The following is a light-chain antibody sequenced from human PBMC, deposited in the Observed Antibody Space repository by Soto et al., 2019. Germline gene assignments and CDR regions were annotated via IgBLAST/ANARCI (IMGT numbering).Light chain of an antibody. Sequence: DIQMTQSPSTLSASVGDRVTITCRASQSISSWLAWYQQKPGKAPKLLIYKASSLESGVPSRFSGSGSGTEFTLTISSLQPDDFATYDGQQYNSYSPTFGQGTKVDI. V-gene: IGKV1-5*03. J-gene: IGKJ1*01. CDR3: QQYNSYSPT. CDR2: KAS. CDR1: QSISSW.